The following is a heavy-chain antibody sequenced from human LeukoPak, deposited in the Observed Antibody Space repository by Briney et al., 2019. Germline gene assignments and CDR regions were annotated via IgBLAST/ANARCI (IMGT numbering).Heavy chain of an antibody. CDR1: GFTFSSYS. J-gene: IGHJ4*02. CDR3: AKDKESDFWSGYYDPYFDY. D-gene: IGHD3-3*01. Sequence: PGGSLRLSCAASGFTFSSYSMNWVRQAPGKGLEWVSSISSSSSYIFYADSVKGRFTISRDNSKNTLYLQMNSLRAEDTAVYYCAKDKESDFWSGYYDPYFDYWGQGTLVTVSS. V-gene: IGHV3-21*04. CDR2: ISSSSSYI.